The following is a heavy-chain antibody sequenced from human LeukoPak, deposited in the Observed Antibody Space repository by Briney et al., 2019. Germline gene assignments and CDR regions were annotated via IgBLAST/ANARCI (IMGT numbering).Heavy chain of an antibody. J-gene: IGHJ1*01. CDR1: GGSISSSSYY. D-gene: IGHD4-17*01. V-gene: IGHV4-39*01. CDR2: IYYSGST. CDR3: ARHSSPGYGDFSGH. Sequence: SESLSLTCTVSGGSISSSSYYWGWIRQPPGKGLEWIGSIYYSGSTYYNPSLKSRVTISVDTSKNQFSLKLSSVTAADTAVYYCARHSSPGYGDFSGHWGQGTLVTVSS.